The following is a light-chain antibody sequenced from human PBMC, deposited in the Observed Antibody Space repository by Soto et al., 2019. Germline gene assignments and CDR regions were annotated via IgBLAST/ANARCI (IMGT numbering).Light chain of an antibody. CDR2: DAS. Sequence: EIVITHTPLSLRVTPGELSSIPCRSSQSVSSKLAWYQQKPGQTPRLLIYDASNRASGIPDRFSGRESGTDFTLTITTLEPEDSAVYFWQQYASSPYTFGQGTKVDIK. CDR3: QQYASSPYT. V-gene: IGKV3-20*01. CDR1: QSVSSK. J-gene: IGKJ2*01.